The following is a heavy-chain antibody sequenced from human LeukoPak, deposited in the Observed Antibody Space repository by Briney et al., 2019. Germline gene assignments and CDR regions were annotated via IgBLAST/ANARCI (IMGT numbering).Heavy chain of an antibody. CDR2: ISSSSSYI. V-gene: IGHV3-21*01. CDR3: ARAGRFLEWLASGFFDY. J-gene: IGHJ4*02. Sequence: TGGSLRLSCAASGFTFSSYSMNWVRQAPGKGLEWVSSISSSSSYIYYADSVKGRFTISRDNAKNSLYLQMNSLRAEDTAVYHCARAGRFLEWLASGFFDYWGQGTLVTVSS. D-gene: IGHD3-3*01. CDR1: GFTFSSYS.